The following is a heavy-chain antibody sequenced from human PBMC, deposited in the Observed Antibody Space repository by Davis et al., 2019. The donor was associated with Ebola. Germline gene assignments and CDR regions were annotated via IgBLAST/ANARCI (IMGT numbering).Heavy chain of an antibody. CDR1: GFTFSNAW. D-gene: IGHD2-15*01. CDR2: IKSKTDGGTT. Sequence: PGGSLRLSCAASGFTFSNAWMSWVRQAPGKGLEWVGRIKSKTDGGTTDYAAPVKGRFTISRDDSKNTLYLQMNSLKTEDTAVYYCTTSPLGYCSGGSCYSDAFDIWGQGTMVTVSS. V-gene: IGHV3-15*01. J-gene: IGHJ3*02. CDR3: TTSPLGYCSGGSCYSDAFDI.